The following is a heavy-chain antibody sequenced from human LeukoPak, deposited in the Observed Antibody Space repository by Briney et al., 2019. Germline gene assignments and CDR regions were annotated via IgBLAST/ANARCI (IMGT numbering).Heavy chain of an antibody. V-gene: IGHV1-46*01. CDR1: GYTFTSYY. D-gene: IGHD6-19*01. J-gene: IGHJ6*03. CDR2: INPSGGST. CDR3: ARDGSGWSSLNYYYYYYMDV. Sequence: ASVKVSCKASGYTFTSYYMHWVRQAPGQGLEWMGIINPSGGSTSYAQKFQGRVTMTRDTSTSTVYMELSSLRSEDTAVYYCARDGSGWSSLNYYYYYYMDVWGKGTTVTVSS.